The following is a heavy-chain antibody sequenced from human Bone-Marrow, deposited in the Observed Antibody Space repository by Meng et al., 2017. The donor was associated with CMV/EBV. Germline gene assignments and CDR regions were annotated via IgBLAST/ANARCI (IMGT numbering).Heavy chain of an antibody. CDR2: INSDGSST. D-gene: IGHD3-16*01. Sequence: GGSLRLSCAASGFTFSSYWMHWVRQAPGKGLVWVSRINSDGSSTSYADSVKGRFTIPRDNAKNTLYLQMNSLIAEDTAVYYCARCRGGSYYYGMDVWGQGTTVTVSS. J-gene: IGHJ6*02. CDR1: GFTFSSYW. V-gene: IGHV3-74*01. CDR3: ARCRGGSYYYGMDV.